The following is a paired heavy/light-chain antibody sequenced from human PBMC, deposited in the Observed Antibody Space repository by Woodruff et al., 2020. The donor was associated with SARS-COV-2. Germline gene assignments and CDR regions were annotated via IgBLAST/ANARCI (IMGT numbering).Light chain of an antibody. V-gene: IGKV1-5*03. CDR3: QQYNSYLFT. J-gene: IGKJ3*01. CDR2: KAS. Sequence: DIQMTQSPSSLSASVGDRVTITCRASQSISRWLAWYQQKPGKAPNLLIYKASSLESGVPSRFSGSGSGTEFTLTISSLQPDDFATYYCQQYNSYLFTFGPGTKVDIK. CDR1: QSISRW.
Heavy chain of an antibody. CDR2: INPNNGGA. CDR3: ARSDGYRSSIDY. Sequence: QVQLVQSGAEVKKPGASVKVSCKASGYTFTGYYIHWVRQAPGQGLEWMGRINPNNGGANTAQKFQGRVTMTRDTSISTAYMELSRLTSDDTAIYYCARSDGYRSSIDYWGQGILVTVSS. D-gene: IGHD6-6*01. J-gene: IGHJ4*02. V-gene: IGHV1-2*06. CDR1: GYTFTGYY.